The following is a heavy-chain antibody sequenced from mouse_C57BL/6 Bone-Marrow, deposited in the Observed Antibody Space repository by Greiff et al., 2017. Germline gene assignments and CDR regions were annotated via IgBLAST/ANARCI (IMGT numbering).Heavy chain of an antibody. Sequence: EVQWVESGGGLVQPGGSLKLSCAASGFTFSDYYMYWVRQTPEKRLEWVAYISNGGGSTYYPDTVKSRFTISRDNAKNTLYLQMSRLKSEDTAMYYCARHGSSFYYYAMDYWGQGTSVTVSS. D-gene: IGHD1-1*01. CDR3: ARHGSSFYYYAMDY. J-gene: IGHJ4*01. CDR2: ISNGGGST. CDR1: GFTFSDYY. V-gene: IGHV5-12*01.